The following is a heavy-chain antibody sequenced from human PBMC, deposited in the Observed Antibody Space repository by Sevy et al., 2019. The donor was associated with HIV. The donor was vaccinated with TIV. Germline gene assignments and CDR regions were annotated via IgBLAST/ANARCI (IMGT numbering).Heavy chain of an antibody. CDR1: GFTFSSYA. Sequence: GESLKISCAASGFTFSSYAMSWVRQAPGKGLEWVSAISGSSGTTYYADSVKGRFTISRDNSKNTLYLQMNSLRAEDTVVYYCAETYDPDRGVAYFDDWGQGTLVTVSS. V-gene: IGHV3-23*01. D-gene: IGHD1-1*01. CDR3: AETYDPDRGVAYFDD. J-gene: IGHJ4*02. CDR2: ISGSSGTT.